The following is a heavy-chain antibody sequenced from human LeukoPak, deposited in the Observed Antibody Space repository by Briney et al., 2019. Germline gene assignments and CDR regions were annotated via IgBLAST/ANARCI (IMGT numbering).Heavy chain of an antibody. CDR2: IKPDGSEN. V-gene: IGHV3-7*01. J-gene: IGHJ4*02. D-gene: IGHD6-25*01. CDR1: GFTFSSYA. CDR3: ARDPSAGSES. Sequence: PGGSLRLSCAASGFTFSSYAMSWVRQAPGKGLEWVANIKPDGSENNYVDSVKGRFTISRANAKSSLYLQRNSLRVEDTAVYYCARDPSAGSESWGQGTLVTVSS.